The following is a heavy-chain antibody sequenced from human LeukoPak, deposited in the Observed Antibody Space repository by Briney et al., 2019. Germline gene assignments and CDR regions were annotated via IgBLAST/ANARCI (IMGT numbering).Heavy chain of an antibody. CDR2: IRSSSTYI. CDR1: GFTFSPYS. J-gene: IGHJ6*02. CDR3: ARHEPGITLSSYYYGMDV. D-gene: IGHD1-14*01. V-gene: IGHV3-21*01. Sequence: GGSLRLSCAASGFTFSPYSINWVRQAPGKGLEGVSSIRSSSTYIYYADSVKGRFTISRDNAKNSLYLQMNSLRAEDTAVYYCARHEPGITLSSYYYGMDVWGPGTTVTVSS.